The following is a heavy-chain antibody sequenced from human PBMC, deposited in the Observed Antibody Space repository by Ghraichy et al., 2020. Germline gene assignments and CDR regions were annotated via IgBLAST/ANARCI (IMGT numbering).Heavy chain of an antibody. Sequence: GESLNISCAASGFTFNTHWMHWVRHAPGRGLEWVSLISSDGTITIYADSVKGRFTISRDNAKNTVFLQMDSLRAEDTAVYFCARDPGPLPLFTLFGPWGQGTLVTVSS. CDR1: GFTFNTHW. J-gene: IGHJ5*02. D-gene: IGHD2-15*01. CDR3: ARDPGPLPLFTLFGP. CDR2: ISSDGTIT. V-gene: IGHV3-74*01.